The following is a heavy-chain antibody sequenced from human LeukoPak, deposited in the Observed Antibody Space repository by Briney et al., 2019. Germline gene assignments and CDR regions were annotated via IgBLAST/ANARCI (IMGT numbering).Heavy chain of an antibody. CDR1: GFNFSNYA. J-gene: IGHJ4*02. V-gene: IGHV3-23*01. Sequence: GGSLRLSCAASGFNFSNYAMGWVRQAPGKGLECVSTISSRGGSTYYADCVKGRFTVSRDNSKNMLYVQLNSLRAEDTAVYYCAKNPTRYTYCSGSSCYFDYWGQGALVTVSS. D-gene: IGHD2-15*01. CDR2: ISSRGGST. CDR3: AKNPTRYTYCSGSSCYFDY.